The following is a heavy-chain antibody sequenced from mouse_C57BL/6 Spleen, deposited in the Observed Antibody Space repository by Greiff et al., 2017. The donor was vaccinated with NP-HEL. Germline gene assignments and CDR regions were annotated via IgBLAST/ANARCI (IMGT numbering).Heavy chain of an antibody. Sequence: VQLKESGGGLVKPGGSLKLSCAASGFTFSDYGMHWVRQAPEKGLEWVAYISSGSSTIYYAATVKGRFTIARDNAKNTLFLQMTSLRSKDTDMDYCARRVANAMDYWGQGTSVTVSS. J-gene: IGHJ4*01. D-gene: IGHD1-1*01. CDR2: ISSGSSTI. V-gene: IGHV5-17*01. CDR1: GFTFSDYG. CDR3: ARRVANAMDY.